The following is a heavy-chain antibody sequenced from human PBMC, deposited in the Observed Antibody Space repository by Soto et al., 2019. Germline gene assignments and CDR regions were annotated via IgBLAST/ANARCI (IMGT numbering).Heavy chain of an antibody. CDR3: ARASPELGYCSGGSCYRDPYFDY. J-gene: IGHJ4*02. Sequence: SETLSLTCTVSGGSISSGGYYWSWIRQHPGKGLEWIGYIYYSGSTYYNPSLKSRVTISVDTSKNQFSLKLSSVTAADTAVYYCARASPELGYCSGGSCYRDPYFDYWGQATPVTVSS. V-gene: IGHV4-31*03. CDR1: GGSISSGGYY. CDR2: IYYSGST. D-gene: IGHD2-15*01.